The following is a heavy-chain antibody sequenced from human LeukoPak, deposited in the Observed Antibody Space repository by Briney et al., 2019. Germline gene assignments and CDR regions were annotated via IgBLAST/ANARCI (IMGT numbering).Heavy chain of an antibody. J-gene: IGHJ6*02. CDR2: MNPNSGNT. D-gene: IGHD6-13*01. V-gene: IGHV1-8*01. CDR3: ARGVPRECSSSWHSFGYYYYGMDV. CDR1: GYTFTSYD. Sequence: ASVKVSCKASGYTFTSYDINWVRQATGQGLEWMGWMNPNSGNTGYAQKFQGRVTMTRNTSISTAYMELSSLRSEDTAVYYCARGVPRECSSSWHSFGYYYYGMDVWGQGTTVTVSS.